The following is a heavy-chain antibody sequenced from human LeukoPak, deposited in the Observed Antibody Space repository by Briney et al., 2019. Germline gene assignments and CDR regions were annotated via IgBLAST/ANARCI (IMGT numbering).Heavy chain of an antibody. CDR1: GFTFSSYA. D-gene: IGHD5-18*01. CDR3: AKAAVVDTAMEEFDY. CDR2: ISGSGGST. J-gene: IGHJ4*02. V-gene: IGHV3-23*01. Sequence: AGGSLRLSCAASGFTFSSYAMSWVRQAPGKGLEWVSAISGSGGSTYYADSVKGRFTISRDNSKNTLYLQMNSLRAEDTAVYYCAKAAVVDTAMEEFDYWGQGTLVTVSS.